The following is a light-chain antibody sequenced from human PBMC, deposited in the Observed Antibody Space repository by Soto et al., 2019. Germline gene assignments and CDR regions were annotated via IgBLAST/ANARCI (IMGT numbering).Light chain of an antibody. V-gene: IGKV3-20*01. J-gene: IGKJ5*01. Sequence: EIVLTQSPATLSLSPGERATLSCRASQSVSSYLVWYQQKPGQAPRLLIYGASSRATGIPDRFSGSGSGTDFTLTISRLEPEDFAVYYCQQYGSSLITFGQGTRLEIK. CDR3: QQYGSSLIT. CDR1: QSVSSY. CDR2: GAS.